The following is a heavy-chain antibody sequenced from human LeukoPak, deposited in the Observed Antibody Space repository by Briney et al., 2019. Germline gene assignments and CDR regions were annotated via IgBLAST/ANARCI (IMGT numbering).Heavy chain of an antibody. CDR1: GYTFTGYY. D-gene: IGHD3-9*01. Sequence: ASVKVSCKASGYTFTGYYMHWVRQAPGQGLEWMGWINPNSGGTNYAQKFQGRVTMTRDTSISTAYMELSRLRSDDTAVYYCARDNYDISTGYKGRFDPWGQGTLITVSS. J-gene: IGHJ5*02. CDR3: ARDNYDISTGYKGRFDP. CDR2: INPNSGGT. V-gene: IGHV1-2*02.